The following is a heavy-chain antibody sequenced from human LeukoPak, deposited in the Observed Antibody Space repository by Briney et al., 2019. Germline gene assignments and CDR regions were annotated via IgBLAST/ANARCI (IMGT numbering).Heavy chain of an antibody. J-gene: IGHJ4*02. CDR2: IYHSGST. CDR1: GGSISSSNW. CDR3: ATYYDSSGYRLDY. V-gene: IGHV4-4*02. Sequence: PSETLSLTCAVSGGSISSSNWWSWVRQSPGKRLEWIGEIYHSGSTNYNPSLKSRVTMSVDKSKNQFSLKLSSVTAADTAVYYCATYYDSSGYRLDYWGQGTLVTVSS. D-gene: IGHD3-22*01.